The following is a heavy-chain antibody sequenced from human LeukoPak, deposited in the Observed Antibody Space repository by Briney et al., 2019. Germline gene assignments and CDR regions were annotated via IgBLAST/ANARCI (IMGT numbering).Heavy chain of an antibody. J-gene: IGHJ2*01. CDR3: ATDRSGRRPDWYFDL. CDR1: GYTLTELS. D-gene: IGHD1-26*01. V-gene: IGHV1-24*01. CDR2: FDPEDGET. Sequence: ASVKVSCKVTGYTLTELSMHWARQAPGKGLEWMGDFDPEDGETIYAQKFQGRVTMTEDTSTDTAYMELSSLRSEDTAVYYCATDRSGRRPDWYFDLWGRGTLVTVSS.